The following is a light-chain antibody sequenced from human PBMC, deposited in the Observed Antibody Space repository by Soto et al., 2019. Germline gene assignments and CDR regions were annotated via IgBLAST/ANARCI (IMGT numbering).Light chain of an antibody. CDR2: DAS. Sequence: DIQMTQSPSSLSTSVGDSVAITCQASQDIRNNLNWYQQKQGKAPKPLIYDASNLETGVPSRFSGSGSGTDFTLTISSLQPEDVVTYYCQQFDELPRTFGQGTKLEIK. V-gene: IGKV1-33*01. J-gene: IGKJ2*01. CDR1: QDIRNN. CDR3: QQFDELPRT.